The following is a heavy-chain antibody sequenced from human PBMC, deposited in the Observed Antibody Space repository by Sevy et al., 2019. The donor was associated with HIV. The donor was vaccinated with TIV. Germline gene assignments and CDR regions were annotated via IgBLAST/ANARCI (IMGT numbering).Heavy chain of an antibody. D-gene: IGHD5-12*01. CDR1: GFTLSKYA. J-gene: IGHJ4*02. CDR3: ARVDEQRWLRLYYFDY. CDR2: ISYDGSNK. Sequence: GGSLRLSCAASGFTLSKYAMHWVRQAPGKGLEWVAVISYDGSNKYYADSVKGRFTISRDNSKNTLYLQMNSLRAEDTAVYYCARVDEQRWLRLYYFDYWGQGTLVTVSS. V-gene: IGHV3-30*04.